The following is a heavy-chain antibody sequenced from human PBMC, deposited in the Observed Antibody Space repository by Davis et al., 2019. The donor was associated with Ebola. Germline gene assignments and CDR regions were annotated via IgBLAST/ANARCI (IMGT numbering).Heavy chain of an antibody. CDR1: GGSISSGASY. J-gene: IGHJ6*02. CDR2: IYYSWST. CDR3: ARDRYCSSTSCYLHGMDV. Sequence: MPSETLSLTCSVSGGSISSGASYWSWIRQHPGKGLEWIGYIYYSWSTYYNPSLKSRVTISVDTSKNQFSLKLSSVTAADTAVYYCARDRYCSSTSCYLHGMDVWGQGTTVTVSS. V-gene: IGHV4-31*03. D-gene: IGHD2-2*01.